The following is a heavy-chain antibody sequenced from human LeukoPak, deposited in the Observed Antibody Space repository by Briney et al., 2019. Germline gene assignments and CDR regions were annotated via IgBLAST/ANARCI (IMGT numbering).Heavy chain of an antibody. D-gene: IGHD3-16*01. V-gene: IGHV7-4-1*02. CDR2: INTNTGNP. CDR3: ARVFRGLRLGELDY. CDR1: GYTFTSYA. J-gene: IGHJ4*02. Sequence: ASVKVSCKASGYTFTSYAMNWVRQAPGQGLEWMGWINTNTGNPTYVQGFTGRFVFSLDTSVSTAYLQISSLKAEDTAVYYCARVFRGLRLGELDYWGQGTLVTVSS.